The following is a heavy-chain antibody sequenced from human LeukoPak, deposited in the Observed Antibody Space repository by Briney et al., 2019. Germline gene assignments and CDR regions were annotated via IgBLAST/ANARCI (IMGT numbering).Heavy chain of an antibody. Sequence: GGSLRLPCAASGFTFSDYYMSWIRQAPGKGLEWVSYISSSGSTIYYADSVKGRFTISRDNAKNSLYLQMNSLRAEDTAVYYCAREKVITGTPGMDVWGQGTTVTVSS. J-gene: IGHJ6*02. V-gene: IGHV3-11*01. CDR2: ISSSGSTI. D-gene: IGHD1-20*01. CDR1: GFTFSDYY. CDR3: AREKVITGTPGMDV.